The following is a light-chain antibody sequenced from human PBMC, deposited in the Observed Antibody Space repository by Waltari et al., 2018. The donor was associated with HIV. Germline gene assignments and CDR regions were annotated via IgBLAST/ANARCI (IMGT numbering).Light chain of an antibody. CDR2: RND. J-gene: IGLJ3*02. V-gene: IGLV1-47*01. CDR1: SSNIGSNF. Sequence: QSVLPHPPSPSGAPGRRVTISFSGTSSNIGSNFVYWCQQVPGTAHKLVSYRNDQRPSGVPNRCSGSKSGTSASLAISGLRSEDEADYYGAAWDDSLSGVVFGGGTNLTVL. CDR3: AAWDDSLSGVV.